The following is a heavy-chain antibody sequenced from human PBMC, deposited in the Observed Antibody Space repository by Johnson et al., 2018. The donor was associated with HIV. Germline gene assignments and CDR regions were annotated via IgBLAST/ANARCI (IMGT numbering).Heavy chain of an antibody. CDR2: IRSDGSSK. J-gene: IGHJ3*02. D-gene: IGHD3-22*01. V-gene: IGHV3-30*02. CDR3: ARVITMIVVVIGDI. Sequence: QVQLVESGGGLVQPGGSLRLSCAASGFTFDDYGMHWVRQAPGKGLEWVAFIRSDGSSKYYADSVKGRFTISRDNSKNTLYLQMNSLRAEDTAVYYCARVITMIVVVIGDIWGQGTMVTVSS. CDR1: GFTFDDYG.